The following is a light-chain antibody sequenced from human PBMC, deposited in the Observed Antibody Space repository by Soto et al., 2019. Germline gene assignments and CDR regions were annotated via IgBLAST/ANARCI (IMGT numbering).Light chain of an antibody. J-gene: IGKJ2*01. CDR1: QSVSNTY. V-gene: IGKV3-20*01. CDR3: QQYGTSPVT. CDR2: GAS. Sequence: EIVLTQSPGTLSLSPGERATLSCRASQSVSNTYLAWYQHKPGQAPRLLIYGASDRATGIPDRFSGSGSVTDFTLTISSLEPEDFALYYCQQYGTSPVTFGQGTKVEIK.